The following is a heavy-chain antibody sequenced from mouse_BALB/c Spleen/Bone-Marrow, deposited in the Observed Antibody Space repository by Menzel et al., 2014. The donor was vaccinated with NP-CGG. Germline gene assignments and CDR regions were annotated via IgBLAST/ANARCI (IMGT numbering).Heavy chain of an antibody. Sequence: EVQVVESGGGLVQPGGSLRLSCATSGFTFTDYYMSWVRQPPGKALEWLGFIRNKANGYTTEYSASVKGRFTISRDNSQSILYLQMNTLRAEDSATYYCARDEKVRIYWYFDVWGAGTTATVSS. CDR1: GFTFTDYY. V-gene: IGHV7-3*02. J-gene: IGHJ1*01. D-gene: IGHD2-14*01. CDR3: ARDEKVRIYWYFDV. CDR2: IRNKANGYTT.